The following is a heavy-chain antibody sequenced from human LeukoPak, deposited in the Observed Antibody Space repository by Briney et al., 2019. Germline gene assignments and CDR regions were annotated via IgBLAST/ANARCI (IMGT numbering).Heavy chain of an antibody. CDR1: GGSVSSSSYY. CDR3: AGHVDGSNSFGDY. V-gene: IGHV4-39*01. Sequence: PSETLSLSCTVSGGSVSSSSYYWGWIRQPPGKGLEWIGNIDSTGSTYYNPSLKSRATISVDTSKNQLSLQLSSVTAADTAVYYCAGHVDGSNSFGDYWGQGTLVTVSS. CDR2: IDSTGST. J-gene: IGHJ4*02. D-gene: IGHD5-24*01.